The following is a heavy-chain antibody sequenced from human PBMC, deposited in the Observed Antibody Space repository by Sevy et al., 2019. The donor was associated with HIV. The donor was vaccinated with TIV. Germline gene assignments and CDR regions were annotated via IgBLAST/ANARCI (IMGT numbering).Heavy chain of an antibody. CDR1: GFTVNSNY. V-gene: IGHV3-66*01. CDR2: IYSDGTT. J-gene: IGHJ4*02. Sequence: GGSLRLSCAASGFTVNSNYMTWVRQAPGKGLEGASVIYSDGTTYHADSVKDRFTISRDNFKDTLYLQMNSLRAEDTAVYYCARGKSGYGYALNYWGQGTLVTVSS. CDR3: ARGKSGYGYALNY. D-gene: IGHD5-18*01.